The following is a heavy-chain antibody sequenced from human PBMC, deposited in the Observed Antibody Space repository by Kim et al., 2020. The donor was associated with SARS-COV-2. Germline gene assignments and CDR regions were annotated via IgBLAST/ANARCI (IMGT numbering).Heavy chain of an antibody. CDR1: GFSFSDYY. CDR3: VRDPAS. J-gene: IGHJ5*02. Sequence: GGSLRLSCAASGFSFSDYYMNWIRQAPGKGLEWVAYISSDGGSINYADSVNCRFTISRDNAKKSLSLQMNILTPEDTAVYYCVRDPASWGQGTLVTVSS. CDR2: ISSDGGSI. V-gene: IGHV3-11*01.